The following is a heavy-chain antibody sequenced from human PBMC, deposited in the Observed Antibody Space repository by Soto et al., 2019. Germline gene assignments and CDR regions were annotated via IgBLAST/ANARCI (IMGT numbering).Heavy chain of an antibody. CDR2: LSYDGNNI. Sequence: QVQLVESGGGVVQPGRSLRLSCAASGFTFSNYAIHWVRQAPGKGLEWVAVLSYDGNNIHDADSVKGRLTVSRDNSKNTLFLQMNSLRAEDTALYYCARGPIGDAAMVTNYFDYWGQGTLVTVSS. D-gene: IGHD5-18*01. CDR3: ARGPIGDAAMVTNYFDY. J-gene: IGHJ4*02. V-gene: IGHV3-30-3*01. CDR1: GFTFSNYA.